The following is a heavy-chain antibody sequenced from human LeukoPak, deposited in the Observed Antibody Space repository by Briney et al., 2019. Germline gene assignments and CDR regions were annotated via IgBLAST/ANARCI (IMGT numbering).Heavy chain of an antibody. CDR1: GFIFSSYG. Sequence: PGGSLRLSCAASGFIFSSYGMTWVRQAPGKGLEWVANIKQGGSEKYYVDSVKGRFTISRDNAKNSLYLQMNSLRVEDTAVNYCARVRGDYYLDYWGQGTLVTVSS. J-gene: IGHJ4*02. CDR2: IKQGGSEK. D-gene: IGHD2-21*01. V-gene: IGHV3-7*04. CDR3: ARVRGDYYLDY.